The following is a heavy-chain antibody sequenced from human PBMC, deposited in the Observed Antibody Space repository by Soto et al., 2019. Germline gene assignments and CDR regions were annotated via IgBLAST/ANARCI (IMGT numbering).Heavy chain of an antibody. Sequence: QAQLVQSGAEVKKPGSSVKVSCKASGGPFSSYAISWVRQDPGQGLAWMGGIIAIVGTANYAQKFQGRVTITADESTSTAYMELSSLRSEDTAVYYCARGVRGEPPDYWGQGILVTVSS. CDR3: ARGVRGEPPDY. CDR1: GGPFSSYA. J-gene: IGHJ4*02. D-gene: IGHD3-10*01. V-gene: IGHV1-69*01. CDR2: IIAIVGTA.